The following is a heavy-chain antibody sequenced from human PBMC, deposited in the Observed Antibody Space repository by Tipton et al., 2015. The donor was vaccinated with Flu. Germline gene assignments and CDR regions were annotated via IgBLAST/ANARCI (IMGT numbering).Heavy chain of an antibody. V-gene: IGHV4-4*07. CDR3: ARQPYISDWYYYSGLDV. CDR2: IHTSGST. D-gene: IGHD2-21*01. J-gene: IGHJ6*02. CDR1: GGSIGNYY. Sequence: LRLSCTVSGGSIGNYYWSWIRQPAGKGLEWIGRIHTSGSTNYNPSLTSRVTLALDTSKNHVSLRLNSVTAADTAVYFCARQPYISDWYYYSGLDVWGQGTTVTVSS.